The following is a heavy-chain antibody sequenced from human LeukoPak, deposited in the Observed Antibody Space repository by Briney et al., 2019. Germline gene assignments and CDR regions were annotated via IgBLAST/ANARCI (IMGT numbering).Heavy chain of an antibody. Sequence: GGSLRLSCAASGFIFSDYHMNWIRQAPGKGLEWVSYISPGGDIIYFADYVKGRFTISRDNAKNSLFLQMNSLTAEDTAVYYCARDAGHSGYDLLDYWGRGTLVTVSS. CDR2: ISPGGDII. D-gene: IGHD5-12*01. V-gene: IGHV3-11*01. J-gene: IGHJ4*02. CDR1: GFIFSDYH. CDR3: ARDAGHSGYDLLDY.